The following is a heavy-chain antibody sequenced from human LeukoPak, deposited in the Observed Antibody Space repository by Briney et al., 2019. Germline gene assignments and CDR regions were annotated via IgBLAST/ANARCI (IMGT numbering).Heavy chain of an antibody. Sequence: PSETLSLTCTVSGGSISSGSYYWSWIRQPAGKGLEWIGRIYTSGSTNYNPSLKSRVTISVNTSKNQFSLKLSSVTAADTAVYYCARAPRERYIDYWGQGTLVTVSS. CDR1: GGSISSGSYY. CDR2: IYTSGST. CDR3: ARAPRERYIDY. D-gene: IGHD5-12*01. V-gene: IGHV4-61*02. J-gene: IGHJ4*02.